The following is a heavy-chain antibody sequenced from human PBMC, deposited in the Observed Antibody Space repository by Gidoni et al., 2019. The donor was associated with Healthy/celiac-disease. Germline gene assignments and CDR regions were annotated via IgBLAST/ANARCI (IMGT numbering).Heavy chain of an antibody. V-gene: IGHV1-2*02. CDR3: ARDPVLTGGY. D-gene: IGHD7-27*01. CDR1: GYTFTGYY. J-gene: IGHJ4*02. CDR2: INPNSGGT. Sequence: QVQLVQSGAEVKKPGASVTVSCKADGYTFTGYYMHWVRQAPGQGLEWMGWINPNSGGTNDAQKFQGRGTMTRDTSIITAYMELSRLRSDDTAVYYGARDPVLTGGYWGQGTLVTVSS.